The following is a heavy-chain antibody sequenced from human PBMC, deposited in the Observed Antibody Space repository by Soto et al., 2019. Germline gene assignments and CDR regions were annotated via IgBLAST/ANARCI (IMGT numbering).Heavy chain of an antibody. D-gene: IGHD3-3*01. CDR3: ARDRGRTLSGSNYYYYGMDV. CDR2: ISGSGDTT. Sequence: PGGSLRLSCVISRLTFSNYALNWVRQAPGKGLEWASSISGSGDTTYYADSVKGRFTISRDNSKNTLYLQMNSLRAEDTAVYYCARDRGRTLSGSNYYYYGMDVWGQGTTVTVSS. V-gene: IGHV3-23*01. CDR1: RLTFSNYA. J-gene: IGHJ6*02.